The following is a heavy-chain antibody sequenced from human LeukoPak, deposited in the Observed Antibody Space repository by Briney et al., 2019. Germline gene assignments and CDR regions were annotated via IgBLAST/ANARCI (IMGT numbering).Heavy chain of an antibody. CDR2: INHSGST. V-gene: IGHV4-34*01. D-gene: IGHD3-10*01. Sequence: SETLSLTCAVYGGSFSGYYWSWIRQPPGKRLEWIGVINHSGSTNYNPSLKSRVTISVDTSKNQFSLKLSSVTAADTAVYYCAREPLHVGGTIVRGVIGYWGQGTLVTVSS. J-gene: IGHJ4*02. CDR1: GGSFSGYY. CDR3: AREPLHVGGTIVRGVIGY.